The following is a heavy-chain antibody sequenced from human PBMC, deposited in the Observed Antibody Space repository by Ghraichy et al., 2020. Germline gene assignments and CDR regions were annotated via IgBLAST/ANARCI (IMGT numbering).Heavy chain of an antibody. CDR3: ARRSFDYFGSGSEYYFDY. V-gene: IGHV4-39*01. CDR2: IYYSGST. Sequence: LSLTCTVSGGSISRSSYYWGWIRQPPGKGLEWIGIIYYSGSTYYNPSLKSRVTISVDTSKNQFSLKLSSVTAADTAVYYCARRSFDYFGSGSEYYFDYWGQGTLVTVSS. D-gene: IGHD3-10*01. J-gene: IGHJ4*02. CDR1: GGSISRSSYY.